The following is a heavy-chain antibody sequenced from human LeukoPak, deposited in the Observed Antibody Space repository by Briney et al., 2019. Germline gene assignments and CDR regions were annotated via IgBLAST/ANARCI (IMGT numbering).Heavy chain of an antibody. J-gene: IGHJ4*02. CDR1: GGSFSGYY. D-gene: IGHD2-8*01. Sequence: SETLSLTCAVYGGSFSGYYWSWIRQPPGKGLEWIGYIYYSGSTNYNPSLKSRVTISVDTSKNHFSPKLSSVTAADTAVYYCARTHLIYYFDYWGQGTLVTVSS. CDR3: ARTHLIYYFDY. CDR2: IYYSGST. V-gene: IGHV4-59*01.